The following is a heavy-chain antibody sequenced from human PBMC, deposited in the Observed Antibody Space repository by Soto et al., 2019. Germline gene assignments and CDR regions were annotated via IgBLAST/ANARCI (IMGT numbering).Heavy chain of an antibody. CDR2: IYFSGDT. CDR1: DGSISSGAYY. Sequence: PSETLSLTCTVSDGSISSGAYYWSWIRQPPGKGLEWIGYIYFSGDTYYNPSLKGRLSISRDTSKNQFFLRLSSVAAADTAVYYCARRFVGGTYPNGFDPWGQGTLVTVSS. V-gene: IGHV4-30-4*01. CDR3: ARRFVGGTYPNGFDP. J-gene: IGHJ5*02. D-gene: IGHD6-19*01.